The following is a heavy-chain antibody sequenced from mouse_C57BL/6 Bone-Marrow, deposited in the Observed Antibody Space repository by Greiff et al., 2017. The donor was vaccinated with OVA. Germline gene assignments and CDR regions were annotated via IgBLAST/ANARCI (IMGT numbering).Heavy chain of an antibody. Sequence: QVQLQQPGAELVRPGSSVKLSCKASGYTFTSYWMDWVKQRPGQGLEWIGNIYPSDSETHYNQKFKDKATLTVDKSSSTAYMQLSSLTSEDSAVYYCARGRGTLTEDYFDYWGQGTTLTVSS. J-gene: IGHJ2*01. CDR3: ARGRGTLTEDYFDY. CDR2: IYPSDSET. D-gene: IGHD2-14*01. V-gene: IGHV1-61*01. CDR1: GYTFTSYW.